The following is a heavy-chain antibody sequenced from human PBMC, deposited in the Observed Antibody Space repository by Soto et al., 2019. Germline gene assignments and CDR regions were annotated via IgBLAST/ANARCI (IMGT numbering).Heavy chain of an antibody. D-gene: IGHD5-12*01. CDR3: AKEASASGYETDY. CDR2: ISYDGSNK. CDR1: GFTFSSYG. J-gene: IGHJ4*02. V-gene: IGHV3-30*18. Sequence: QVQLVESGGGVVQPGRCLRLSCAASGFTFSSYGMHWVRQAPGKGLEWVAVISYDGSNKYYADSVKGRFTISRDNSKNTLYLQMNSLRAEDTAVYYCAKEASASGYETDYWGQGTLVTVSS.